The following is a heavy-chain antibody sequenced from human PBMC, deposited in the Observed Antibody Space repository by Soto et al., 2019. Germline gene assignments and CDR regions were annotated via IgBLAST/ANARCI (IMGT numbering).Heavy chain of an antibody. Sequence: PSETLSLTCAVSGYSISSNKWWSWVRQPTEKGLEWIGEMYHTGSTNYNPSLKSRVTISVDKSKNQFSLKLSSVTAADTAVYYCARSSQYSYDSSEGNFD. CDR1: GYSISSNKW. CDR2: MYHTGST. CDR3: ARSSQYSYDSSEGNFD. D-gene: IGHD3-22*01. J-gene: IGHJ4*01. V-gene: IGHV4-4*02.